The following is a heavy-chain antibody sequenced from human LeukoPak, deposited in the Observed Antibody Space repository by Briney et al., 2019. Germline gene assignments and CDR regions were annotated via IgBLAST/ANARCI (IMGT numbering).Heavy chain of an antibody. Sequence: GGSLRLSCAASGFTFSRFWMSWVRQAPGKGLEWVANIKPDGSEKNYGDSVRGRFTISRDNARNSLYLQMNSLRAEDTAVYYCARENYFDYWGQGTLVTVSS. J-gene: IGHJ4*02. CDR1: GFTFSRFW. CDR2: IKPDGSEK. CDR3: ARENYFDY. V-gene: IGHV3-7*04.